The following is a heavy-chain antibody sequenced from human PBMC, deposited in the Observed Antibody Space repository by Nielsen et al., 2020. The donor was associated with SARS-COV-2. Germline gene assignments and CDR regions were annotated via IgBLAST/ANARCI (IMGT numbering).Heavy chain of an antibody. Sequence: SETLSLTCTVSGGSISSYYGSWIRQPPGKGLEWIGYIYYSGSTNYNPSLKSRVTISVDTSKNQFSLKLSSVTAADTAVYYCARSSGYYSTSHYFDYWGQGTLVTVSS. V-gene: IGHV4-59*08. CDR1: GGSISSYY. CDR2: IYYSGST. CDR3: ARSSGYYSTSHYFDY. D-gene: IGHD3-22*01. J-gene: IGHJ4*02.